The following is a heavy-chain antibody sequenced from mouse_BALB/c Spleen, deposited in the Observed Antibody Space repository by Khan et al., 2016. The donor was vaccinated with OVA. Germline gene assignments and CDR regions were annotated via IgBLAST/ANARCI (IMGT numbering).Heavy chain of an antibody. CDR2: INPSSGYT. Sequence: QVQLKQSGAELAKPGASVKMSCKASGYTFSTYWIHWVKQRPGQGLEWIGYINPSSGYTYYNQRFNDKATLTSDKSSSTAYMQLSSLTSEDSAVYYCARDGIDYWGQGTSLTVSS. D-gene: IGHD2-3*01. CDR3: ARDGIDY. J-gene: IGHJ2*02. CDR1: GYTFSTYW. V-gene: IGHV1-7*01.